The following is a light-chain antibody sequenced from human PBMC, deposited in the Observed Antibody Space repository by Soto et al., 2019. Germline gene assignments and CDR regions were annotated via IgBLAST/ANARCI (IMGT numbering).Light chain of an antibody. J-gene: IGKJ5*01. Sequence: ETAMTQSPGTLSVSPGERATLSCRASQSVRSNLAWYQQKPGQAPRLLIYGASTRATGIPARFSGSGSGTEFTLTISSLQSEDFAVYYCQQYNNWPPITFGQETRLEIK. CDR1: QSVRSN. CDR3: QQYNNWPPIT. V-gene: IGKV3-15*01. CDR2: GAS.